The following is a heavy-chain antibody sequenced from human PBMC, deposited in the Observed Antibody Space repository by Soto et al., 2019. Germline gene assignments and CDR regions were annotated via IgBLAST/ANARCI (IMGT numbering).Heavy chain of an antibody. D-gene: IGHD2-15*01. CDR3: ARDRSVAAALTARLVSGGYDYDVFYI. Sequence: SETLSLTCTVSGGSISSSSYYWGWIRQPPGKGLEWIGSIYYSGSTYYNPSLKSRVTISVDTSKNQFSLKLSSVTAADTAVYYCARDRSVAAALTARLVSGGYDYDVFYIGGQGKRVTVS. CDR2: IYYSGST. J-gene: IGHJ3*02. V-gene: IGHV4-39*02. CDR1: GGSISSSSYY.